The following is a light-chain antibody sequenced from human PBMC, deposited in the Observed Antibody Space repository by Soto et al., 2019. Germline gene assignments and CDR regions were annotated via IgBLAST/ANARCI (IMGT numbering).Light chain of an antibody. J-gene: IGKJ1*01. CDR2: DAS. CDR3: QQYNRYLWT. CDR1: QSISSW. Sequence: DIQMTQSPSTLSASVGDRVTITCRASQSISSWLAWYQQKPGKAPKLLIYDASSLESGVPSRFSGSGSGTEFTINISSMQHADFTTYYCQQYNRYLWTFGQGTKVENK. V-gene: IGKV1-5*01.